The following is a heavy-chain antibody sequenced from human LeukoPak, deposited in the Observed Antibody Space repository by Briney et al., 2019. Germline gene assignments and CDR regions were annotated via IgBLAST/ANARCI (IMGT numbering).Heavy chain of an antibody. CDR2: IGNDGRAK. CDR3: AREAAWGNWYFDL. D-gene: IGHD3-16*01. V-gene: IGHV3-30*03. CDR1: GFTFSSHG. J-gene: IGHJ2*01. Sequence: PGRSLRLSCVASGFTFSSHGMHWVRQGPGKGLEWVAVIGNDGRAKRYAESVEGRFTLSRDNSKNIHFLEMNSPRDGDTATYYCAREAAWGNWYFDLWGRGTLVTVSS.